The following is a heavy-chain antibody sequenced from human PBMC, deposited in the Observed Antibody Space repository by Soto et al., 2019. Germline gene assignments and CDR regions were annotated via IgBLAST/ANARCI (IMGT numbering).Heavy chain of an antibody. V-gene: IGHV3-11*01. D-gene: IGHD2-15*01. Sequence: QVQLVESGGGSVKPGGSLRLSCAASGFTFSDYYMSWIRQAPGKGLAWVSYISSSSITTYSADSEEGRFTISRDNAKKSLYLHMSGLRADDTAVYYCATLYCSGGSCYNSLDYWGQGTLVTVAS. CDR2: ISSSSITT. J-gene: IGHJ4*02. CDR3: ATLYCSGGSCYNSLDY. CDR1: GFTFSDYY.